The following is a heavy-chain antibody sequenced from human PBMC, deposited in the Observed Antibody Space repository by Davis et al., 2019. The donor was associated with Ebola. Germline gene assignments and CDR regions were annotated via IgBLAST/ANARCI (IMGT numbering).Heavy chain of an antibody. CDR2: IKEDGSEK. V-gene: IGHV3-7*01. CDR3: AGYSYYYDSSGSPFDY. CDR1: GFTFISFG. Sequence: PGGSLRLSCTTSGFTFISFGMHWVRQAPGKGLEWVANIKEDGSEKYYVDSVKGRFTISRDNAKNSLYLQMNSLRAEDTAVYYCAGYSYYYDSSGSPFDYWGQGTLVTVSS. J-gene: IGHJ4*02. D-gene: IGHD3-22*01.